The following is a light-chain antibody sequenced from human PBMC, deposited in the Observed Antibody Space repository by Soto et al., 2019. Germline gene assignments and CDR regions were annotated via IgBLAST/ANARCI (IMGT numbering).Light chain of an antibody. Sequence: QSVLTQPRSVSGSPGQSVTISCTGTSSDVGLNDYVSWYHQHPGKAPKLLIYDVTKRPSGVPDRFSGSKSGNTASLTISGLRAEDEGDYYCCSSSGRYTYVFGTGTKV. J-gene: IGLJ1*01. V-gene: IGLV2-11*01. CDR3: CSSSGRYTYV. CDR2: DVT. CDR1: SSDVGLNDY.